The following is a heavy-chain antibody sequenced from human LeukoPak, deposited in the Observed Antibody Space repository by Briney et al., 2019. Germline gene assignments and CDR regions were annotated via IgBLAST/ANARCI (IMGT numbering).Heavy chain of an antibody. CDR1: GFTFSSYA. CDR3: ATDRNSGKYYDY. Sequence: GGSLRLSCAASGFTFSSYAMHWVRQAPGKGLEWVAVISYDGSNKYYADSVKGRFTISRDNSKNTLYLQMNSLRAEDTAVYYCATDRNSGKYYDYWGQGTLVTVSS. J-gene: IGHJ4*02. D-gene: IGHD1-26*01. V-gene: IGHV3-30*04. CDR2: ISYDGSNK.